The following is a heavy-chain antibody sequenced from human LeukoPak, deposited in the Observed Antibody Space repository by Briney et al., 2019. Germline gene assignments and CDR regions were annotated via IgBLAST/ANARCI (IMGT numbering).Heavy chain of an antibody. Sequence: LGGSLRLSCAASGFTFSSYSMNWVRQAPGKGLEWVSSISSSSSYIYYADSVKGRFTISRDNAKNSLYLQMDSLRAEDTAVYYCARGRNRAIFGVVTGWFDPWGQGTLVTVSS. D-gene: IGHD3-3*01. CDR1: GFTFSSYS. CDR2: ISSSSSYI. CDR3: ARGRNRAIFGVVTGWFDP. J-gene: IGHJ5*02. V-gene: IGHV3-21*01.